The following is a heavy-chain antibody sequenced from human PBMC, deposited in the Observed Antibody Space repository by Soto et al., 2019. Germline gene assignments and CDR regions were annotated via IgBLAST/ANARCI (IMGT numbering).Heavy chain of an antibody. Sequence: EVQMVESGGGLVQPGRSLRLSCEASGFTFDDYAMHWVRQAPGKGLEWVSGISWNSGSLGYADSVKGRFTISRDNAKNSLYLQMNSLRGEDTAWYYCAKASLRWPNYFDFWGQGSLVTVSS. D-gene: IGHD4-17*01. V-gene: IGHV3-9*01. CDR1: GFTFDDYA. CDR2: ISWNSGSL. J-gene: IGHJ4*02. CDR3: AKASLRWPNYFDF.